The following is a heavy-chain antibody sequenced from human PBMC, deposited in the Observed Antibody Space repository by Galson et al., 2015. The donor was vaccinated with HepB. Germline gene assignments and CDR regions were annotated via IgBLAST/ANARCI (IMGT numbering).Heavy chain of an antibody. V-gene: IGHV3-48*02. CDR3: ARASYSSSWYEYGMDV. D-gene: IGHD6-13*01. CDR2: ISSSSSTI. J-gene: IGHJ6*02. Sequence: SLRLSCAASGFTFSSYSMNWVRQAPGKGLEWVSYISSSSSTIYYADSVKGRFTISRDNAKNSLYLQMNSLRDEDTAVYYCARASYSSSWYEYGMDVWGQGTTVTVSS. CDR1: GFTFSSYS.